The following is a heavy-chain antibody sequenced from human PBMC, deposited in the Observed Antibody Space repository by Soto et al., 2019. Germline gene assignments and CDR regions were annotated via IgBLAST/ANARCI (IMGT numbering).Heavy chain of an antibody. V-gene: IGHV3-9*01. J-gene: IGHJ3*02. D-gene: IGHD6-19*01. CDR2: ISWNSGSI. CDR3: ARVAVAEGCHAFDI. CDR1: GFTFDDYA. Sequence: DVQLVESGGGLVQPGRSLRLSCAAYGFTFDDYAMHWVRQAPGKGLEWGSGISWNSGSIGYADSVKGRFTISRDNAKNSLYLQMNSLRAEDTALYYCARVAVAEGCHAFDIWGQGPMVTVSS.